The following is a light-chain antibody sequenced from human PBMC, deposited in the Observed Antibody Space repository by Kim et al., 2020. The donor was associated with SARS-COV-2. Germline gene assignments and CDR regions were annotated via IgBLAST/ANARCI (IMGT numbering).Light chain of an antibody. CDR3: LLSCHTGRV. CDR2: DTR. J-gene: IGLJ3*02. V-gene: IGLV7-46*01. Sequence: VRTVTRSCGTSTGPVTGDHYPCWCQQEPGQGPKALIYDTRNKQTWTPARFSGSLLGGKAALTLSDAQPEDEAEYYCLLSCHTGRVFGGGTQLTVL. CDR1: TGPVTGDHY.